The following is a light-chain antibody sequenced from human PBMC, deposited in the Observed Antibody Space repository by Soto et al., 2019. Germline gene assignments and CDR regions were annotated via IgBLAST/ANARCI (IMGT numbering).Light chain of an antibody. CDR3: MQSIDFPYT. CDR2: TVS. J-gene: IGKJ2*01. CDR1: QSLLESDDGNTY. V-gene: IGKV2-40*01. Sequence: EIVMTQTPLSLSVTPGEPASISCRSSQSLLESDDGNTYLDWYLQKPVQSPQLLIYTVSYRASGVPDRFSGSGSDTDFTLKISRVGAEDVGVYYCMQSIDFPYTFGQGTKLEIK.